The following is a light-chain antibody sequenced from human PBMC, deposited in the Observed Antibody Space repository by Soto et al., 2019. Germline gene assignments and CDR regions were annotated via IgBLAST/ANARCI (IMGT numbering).Light chain of an antibody. V-gene: IGLV1-44*01. J-gene: IGLJ1*01. CDR3: SSYTNINTRACV. CDR2: ADS. Sequence: QSVLTQPPSASGTPGQRVTISCSGSKSNIGSNEVYWYQQLPGTAPKFLIYADSQRPSGVSNRFSGSKSGNTASLTISGLQAEDEAEYYCSSYTNINTRACVFGTGTKLTVL. CDR1: KSNIGSNE.